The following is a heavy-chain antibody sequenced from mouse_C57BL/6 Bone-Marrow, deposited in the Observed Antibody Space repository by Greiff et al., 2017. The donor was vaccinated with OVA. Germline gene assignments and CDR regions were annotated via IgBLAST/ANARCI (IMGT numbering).Heavy chain of an antibody. CDR3: ARDGRGFAY. CDR1: GFTFSSYA. V-gene: IGHV5-4*01. J-gene: IGHJ3*01. Sequence: EVNVVESGGGLVKPGGSLKLSCAASGFTFSSYAMSWVRQTPEKRLEWVATISDGGSYTYYPDNVKGRFTISRDNAKNNLYLQMSHLKSEDTAMYYCARDGRGFAYWGQGTLVTVSA. CDR2: ISDGGSYT.